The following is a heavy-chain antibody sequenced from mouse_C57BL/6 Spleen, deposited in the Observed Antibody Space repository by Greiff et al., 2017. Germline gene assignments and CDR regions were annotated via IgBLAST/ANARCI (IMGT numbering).Heavy chain of an antibody. J-gene: IGHJ4*01. CDR3: ARGNYDRAMDY. CDR2: IDPSDSYT. CDR1: GYTFTSYW. V-gene: IGHV1-69*01. D-gene: IGHD2-4*01. Sequence: QVQLQQPGAELVMPGASVKLSCKASGYTFTSYWMHWVKQRPGQGLEWIGEIDPSDSYTNYNQKFKGKSTLTVDKSSSTAYMQLSSLTSEDSAVYYCARGNYDRAMDYWGQGTSVTVSS.